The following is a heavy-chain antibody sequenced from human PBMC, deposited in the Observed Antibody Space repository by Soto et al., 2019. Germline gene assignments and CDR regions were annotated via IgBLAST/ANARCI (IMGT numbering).Heavy chain of an antibody. CDR3: ASDRAGWLQSRDDASDI. V-gene: IGHV1-18*04. J-gene: IGHJ3*02. Sequence: ASVKVSWKASGYTFTSYGISWVRQAPGQGLEWMGWISAYNGNTNYAQKLQGRVTMTTDTSTSTAYMELRSLRSDDTAVYYCASDRAGWLQSRDDASDIWGQGTMVTLSS. CDR1: GYTFTSYG. CDR2: ISAYNGNT. D-gene: IGHD5-12*01.